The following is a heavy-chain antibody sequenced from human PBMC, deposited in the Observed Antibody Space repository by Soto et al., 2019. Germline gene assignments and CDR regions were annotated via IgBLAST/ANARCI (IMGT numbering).Heavy chain of an antibody. CDR3: ARDSMVRLYYYYYYGMDV. V-gene: IGHV3-30-3*01. Sequence: HWVRQAPGKGLEWVAVISYDGSNKYYADSVKGRFTISRDNSKNTLYLQMNSLRAEDTAVYYCARDSMVRLYYYYYYGMDVWGQGTTVTVSS. J-gene: IGHJ6*02. CDR2: ISYDGSNK. D-gene: IGHD3-10*01.